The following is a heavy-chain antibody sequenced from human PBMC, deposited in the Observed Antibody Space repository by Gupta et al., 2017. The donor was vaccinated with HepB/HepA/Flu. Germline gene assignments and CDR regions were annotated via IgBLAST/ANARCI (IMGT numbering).Heavy chain of an antibody. Sequence: EVQLVESGGGLVKPGGSLRLSCAASGFTFSAYPMNWVRQAPGKGLECVSSINHSGNYIYHADSVKGRFTISRDNAKNSLFLQMDSLRTEDKDVYFCARDLHLNMDGGGKGTTVTVSS. CDR2: INHSGNYI. V-gene: IGHV3-21*02. CDR3: ARDLHLNMDG. J-gene: IGHJ6*03. CDR1: GFTFSAYP. D-gene: IGHD1-26*01.